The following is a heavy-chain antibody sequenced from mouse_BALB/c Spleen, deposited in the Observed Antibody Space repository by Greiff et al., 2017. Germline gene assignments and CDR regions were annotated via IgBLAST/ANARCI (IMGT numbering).Heavy chain of an antibody. CDR1: GFNIKDTY. D-gene: IGHD2-2*01. Sequence: VQLQQSGAELVKPGASVKLSCTASGFNIKDTYMHWVKQRPEQGLEWIGRIDPANGNTKYDPKFPGKATITADTSSNTAYLQLSSLTSEDTAVYYCARIYCGYDCFDYWGQGTTLTVSS. CDR3: ARIYCGYDCFDY. J-gene: IGHJ2*01. V-gene: IGHV14-3*02. CDR2: IDPANGNT.